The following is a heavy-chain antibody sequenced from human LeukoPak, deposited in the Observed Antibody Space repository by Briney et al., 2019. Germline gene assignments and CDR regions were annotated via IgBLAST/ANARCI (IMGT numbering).Heavy chain of an antibody. D-gene: IGHD5-12*01. V-gene: IGHV3-30*02. CDR2: IQYDGTNK. CDR1: TFTFSIYG. Sequence: GGSLRLSCASTFTFSIYGMHWVRQALGKGLEWVAFIQYDGTNKYYADSVKGRFTISRDNSRNTLYLQMNSLRAEDTAVYYCARDRTAYSYGTLFDYWGQGTLVTVSS. CDR3: ARDRTAYSYGTLFDY. J-gene: IGHJ4*02.